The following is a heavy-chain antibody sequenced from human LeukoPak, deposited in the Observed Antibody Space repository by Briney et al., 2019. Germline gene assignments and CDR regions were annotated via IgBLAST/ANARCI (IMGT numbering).Heavy chain of an antibody. V-gene: IGHV4-59*01. D-gene: IGHD1-26*01. CDR1: GGSISSYY. CDR3: AREASGSYFGY. Sequence: SETLSLTCTVSGGSISSYYWSWIRQPPGKGLEWIGYIYYSGSTNYNPSLKSRVTISVDTSKNQFSLKLSSVTAADTAVYYCAREASGSYFGYWGQGTLVTVSS. CDR2: IYYSGST. J-gene: IGHJ4*02.